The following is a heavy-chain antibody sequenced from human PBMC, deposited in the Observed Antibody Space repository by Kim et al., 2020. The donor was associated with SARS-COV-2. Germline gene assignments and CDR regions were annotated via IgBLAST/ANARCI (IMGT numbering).Heavy chain of an antibody. V-gene: IGHV4-31*03. Sequence: SETLSLTCTVSGGSISSGGYYWSWIRQHPGKGLEWIGYIYYSGSTYYNPSLKSRVTISVDTSKNQFSLKLSSVTAADTAVYYCAKGQVLITMIVVVDGAFDYWGQGTRVTVSS. CDR1: GGSISSGGYY. CDR2: IYYSGST. D-gene: IGHD3-22*01. J-gene: IGHJ4*02. CDR3: AKGQVLITMIVVVDGAFDY.